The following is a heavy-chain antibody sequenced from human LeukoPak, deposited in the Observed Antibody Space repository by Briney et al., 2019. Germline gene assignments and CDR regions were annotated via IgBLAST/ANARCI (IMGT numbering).Heavy chain of an antibody. J-gene: IGHJ4*02. D-gene: IGHD2-2*01. Sequence: PGGSLRLSCAASGFTFSTYWMSWVRQAPGKGLEWVANIHQDGNEKYSVNSVKGRFTISRDNAKNSLFLQMNNLRVEDSAVYYCARGDAFSGDYWGQGTLVTVSS. CDR1: GFTFSTYW. V-gene: IGHV3-7*04. CDR2: IHQDGNEK. CDR3: ARGDAFSGDY.